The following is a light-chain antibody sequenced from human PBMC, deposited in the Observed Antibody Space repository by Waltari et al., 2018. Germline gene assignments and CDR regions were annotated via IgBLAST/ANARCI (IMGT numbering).Light chain of an antibody. CDR1: ISTLRHNF. Sequence: QSVLTQPPSVSAAPGQQVTISCPGLISTLRHNFLSWYPPLPGTAPKLLISHENKRPSGIPDRFSGSKSGTSATLGITGLQTGDEADYYCGTWDSSLSAGVFGGGTKLTVL. V-gene: IGLV1-51*01. CDR2: HEN. CDR3: GTWDSSLSAGV. J-gene: IGLJ3*02.